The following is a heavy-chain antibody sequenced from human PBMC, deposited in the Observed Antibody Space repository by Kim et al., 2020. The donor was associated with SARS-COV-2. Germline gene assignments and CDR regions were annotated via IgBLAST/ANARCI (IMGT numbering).Heavy chain of an antibody. V-gene: IGHV1-46*01. CDR3: ARDLRRDFWSGYFPRENGGDLYGMDV. CDR1: GYTFTSYY. Sequence: ASVKVSCKASGYTFTSYYMHWVRQAPGRGLEWMGIINPSGGSTSYAQKFQGRVTMTRDTSTSTVYMELSSLRSEDTAVYYCARDLRRDFWSGYFPRENGGDLYGMDVWGQGTTVTVSS. J-gene: IGHJ6*02. D-gene: IGHD3-3*01. CDR2: INPSGGST.